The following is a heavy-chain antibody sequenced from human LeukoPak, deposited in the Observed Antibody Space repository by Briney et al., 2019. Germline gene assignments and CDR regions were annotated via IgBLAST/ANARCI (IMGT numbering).Heavy chain of an antibody. V-gene: IGHV4-59*08. Sequence: SETLSLTCTVSGGSITNYYWCWGWERPRAGVEWIGYIYYSGSTKYNPSLKSRLSISLDTSKNQYALNLSSVTAADTAVYYCARHFREGSPNFDYWGQGTLVTVSS. CDR3: ARHFREGSPNFDY. D-gene: IGHD2-15*01. CDR2: IYYSGST. CDR1: GGSITNYY. J-gene: IGHJ4*02.